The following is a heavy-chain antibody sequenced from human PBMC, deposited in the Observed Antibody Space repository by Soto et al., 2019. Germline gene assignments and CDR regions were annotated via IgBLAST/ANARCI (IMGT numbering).Heavy chain of an antibody. CDR3: AGRDFGECFFDY. D-gene: IGHD3-10*01. V-gene: IGHV4-31*11. CDR1: GGSISSGAYY. Sequence: PSETLSLTCAVSGGSISSGAYYWTWLRQHPGKGLEQIGYIFESSITHLNPALSSRVTMSVDTSKNRFSLKVSSVTAVDTAVYYCAGRDFGECFFDYWGQGTLVTVS. J-gene: IGHJ4*02. CDR2: IFESSIT.